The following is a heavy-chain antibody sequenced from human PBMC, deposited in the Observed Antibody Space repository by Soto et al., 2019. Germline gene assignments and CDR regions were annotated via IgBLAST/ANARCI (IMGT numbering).Heavy chain of an antibody. V-gene: IGHV1-18*01. J-gene: IGHJ5*02. CDR2: ISAYNGNT. CDR1: GYTFTSYG. CDR3: ASSLRAPGVCSRGSCWFDP. Sequence: ASVKVSCKASGYTFTSYGISWVRQAPGQGLEWMGWISAYNGNTNYAQKLQGRVTMTTDTSTSTAYMELRSLRSDDTAVYYCASSLRAPGVCSRGSCWFDPWGQATLVTVSS. D-gene: IGHD2-15*01.